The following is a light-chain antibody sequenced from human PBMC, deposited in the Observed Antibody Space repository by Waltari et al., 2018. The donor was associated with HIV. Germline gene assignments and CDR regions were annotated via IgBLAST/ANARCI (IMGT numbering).Light chain of an antibody. CDR2: EVS. J-gene: IGLJ3*02. Sequence: QSALTQPASVSGSPGQSITISCTGTRSDVGGYNYVAWYQHHPGKAPKLVIYEVSNRPSGVSNRFSGFKSANTASLTISVLQAEDEGDYYCSSYTSSRTWVFGGGTKLTVL. V-gene: IGLV2-14*01. CDR3: SSYTSSRTWV. CDR1: RSDVGGYNY.